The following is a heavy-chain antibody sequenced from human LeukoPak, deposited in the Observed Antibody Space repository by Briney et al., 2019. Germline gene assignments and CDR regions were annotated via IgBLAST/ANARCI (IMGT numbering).Heavy chain of an antibody. CDR1: GFTFSSYS. D-gene: IGHD1-7*01. J-gene: IGHJ6*02. CDR2: ISSSSSYI. Sequence: GGSLRLSCAASGFTFSSYSMNWVRQAPGKGLEWVSSISSSSSYIYYADSVKGRFTISRDNAKNSLYLQMNSLRAEDTAVYYCATPAPLITGTTDSYYYGMDVWGQGTTVTVSS. V-gene: IGHV3-21*01. CDR3: ATPAPLITGTTDSYYYGMDV.